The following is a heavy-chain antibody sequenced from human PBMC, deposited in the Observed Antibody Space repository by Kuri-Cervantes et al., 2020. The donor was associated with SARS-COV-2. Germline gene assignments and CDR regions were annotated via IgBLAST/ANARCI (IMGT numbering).Heavy chain of an antibody. J-gene: IGHJ4*02. CDR2: ISYDGSNK. Sequence: GESLKISCAASGFTFSSYAMHWVRQAPGKGLEWVAGISYDGSNKYYADSVKGRFTISRDNSKNTLYLQTNSLRVEDTAVYYCARDIGMATNRGLDYWGQGTLVTVSS. CDR1: GFTFSSYA. V-gene: IGHV3-30-3*01. CDR3: ARDIGMATNRGLDY. D-gene: IGHD5-24*01.